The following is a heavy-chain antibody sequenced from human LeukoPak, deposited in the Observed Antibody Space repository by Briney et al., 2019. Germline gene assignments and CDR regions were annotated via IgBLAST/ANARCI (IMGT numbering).Heavy chain of an antibody. Sequence: PGGSLRLSCAASGFTFSSYSMNWVRQAPGKGLEWVSSISSSSSYIYYADSVKGRFTISRDNAKNSLYLQMNSLRAEDTAVYYCARSGLGHYYGSGTVPNAFDIWGQGIMVTVSS. J-gene: IGHJ3*02. V-gene: IGHV3-21*01. D-gene: IGHD3-10*01. CDR1: GFTFSSYS. CDR3: ARSGLGHYYGSGTVPNAFDI. CDR2: ISSSSSYI.